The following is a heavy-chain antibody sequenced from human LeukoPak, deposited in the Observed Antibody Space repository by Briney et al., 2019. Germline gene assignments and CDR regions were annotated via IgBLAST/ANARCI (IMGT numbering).Heavy chain of an antibody. CDR2: INHSGST. V-gene: IGHV4-34*01. CDR1: GGSFSGYY. J-gene: IGHJ5*02. D-gene: IGHD3-10*01. CDR3: ARRLLGFGENWFDP. Sequence: SETLSLTCAVYGGSFSGYYWSWIRQPPGKGLEWIGEINHSGSTNYNPSLKSRVTISVDTSKNQFSLKLSSVTAADTAVYYCARRLLGFGENWFDPWGQGTLVTVSS.